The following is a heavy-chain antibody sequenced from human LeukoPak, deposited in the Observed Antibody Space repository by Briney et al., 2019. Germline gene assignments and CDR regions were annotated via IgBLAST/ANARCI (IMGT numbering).Heavy chain of an antibody. J-gene: IGHJ4*02. D-gene: IGHD3-16*01. CDR3: ARVGRGDHTWGSYSFDY. V-gene: IGHV4-59*01. Sequence: PSETLSLTCTVSDSSISYDSWTWIRQPPGQGLEWIGYISYTGSTNYNPSLNNRVTISLDSSKNQFSLQLSSVTAADTAVYYCARVGRGDHTWGSYSFDYWGQGTLVTVSS. CDR1: DSSISYDS. CDR2: ISYTGST.